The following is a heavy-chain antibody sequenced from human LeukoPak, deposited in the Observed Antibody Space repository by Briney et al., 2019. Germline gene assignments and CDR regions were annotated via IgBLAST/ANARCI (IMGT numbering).Heavy chain of an antibody. J-gene: IGHJ4*02. CDR1: GFTFSSYA. V-gene: IGHV3-23*01. CDR2: ISGSGGST. Sequence: GGSLRLSCAASGFTFSSYAMSWVRQAPGKGLEWVSAISGSGGSTYYADSVKGRFTISRDNSKNTLYLQMNSLRAEDTAVYYCAKDQPLYDSWSGYYSFFDYWGQGTLVTVSS. D-gene: IGHD3-3*01. CDR3: AKDQPLYDSWSGYYSFFDY.